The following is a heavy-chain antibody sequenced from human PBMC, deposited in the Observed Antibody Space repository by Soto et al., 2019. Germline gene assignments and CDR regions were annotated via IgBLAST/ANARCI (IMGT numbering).Heavy chain of an antibody. Sequence: QVQLVQSGAEVKKPGSSVQVSCKASGGTFSSYAISWVRQAPGQGLEWMGGIIPIFGTANYAQKFQGRVTITADESTSTAYMELSSLRSEDTAVYYCARSEAGIAAACADYWGQGTLVTVSS. J-gene: IGHJ4*02. CDR1: GGTFSSYA. CDR2: IIPIFGTA. V-gene: IGHV1-69*01. CDR3: ARSEAGIAAACADY. D-gene: IGHD6-13*01.